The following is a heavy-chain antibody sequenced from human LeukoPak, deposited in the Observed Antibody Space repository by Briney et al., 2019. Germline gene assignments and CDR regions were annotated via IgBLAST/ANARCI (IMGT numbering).Heavy chain of an antibody. CDR3: ASAAVAGVRYYFDY. D-gene: IGHD6-19*01. CDR1: GFTFSSYG. J-gene: IGHJ4*02. Sequence: GGSLRLSCAASGFTFSSYGMHWVRQAPGKGLEWVAVIWYDGGNKFYADSVKGRFTISRDNSKNTLYLQMNSLRAEDTAVYYCASAAVAGVRYYFDYWGQGTLVTVSS. CDR2: IWYDGGNK. V-gene: IGHV3-33*01.